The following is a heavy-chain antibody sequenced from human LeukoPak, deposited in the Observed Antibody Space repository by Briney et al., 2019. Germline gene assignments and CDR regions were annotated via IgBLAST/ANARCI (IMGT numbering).Heavy chain of an antibody. Sequence: AASVKVSCKASGYTFTGYYMHWVRQAPGQGLEWMGWINPNSGGTNYAQKFQGRVTMTRDTSISTAYMELSRLRSDDTAVYYCARGLRDLCSGYNDGCYYYYMDVWGKGTTVTVSS. D-gene: IGHD3-3*01. J-gene: IGHJ6*03. CDR1: GYTFTGYY. V-gene: IGHV1-2*02. CDR3: ARGLRDLCSGYNDGCYYYYMDV. CDR2: INPNSGGT.